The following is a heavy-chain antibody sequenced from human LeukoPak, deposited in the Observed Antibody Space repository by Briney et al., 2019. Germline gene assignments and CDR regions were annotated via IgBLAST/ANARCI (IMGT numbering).Heavy chain of an antibody. Sequence: VASVKVSCKASGYTFTSYGISWVRQAPGQGLEWMGWINPNSGGTKYAQKYQGRVSLTRDTSISTAYMELTRLTSDDTAVYYCARRRVGATAGDHWGQGTLVTVSS. J-gene: IGHJ1*01. V-gene: IGHV1-2*02. CDR2: INPNSGGT. CDR1: GYTFTSYG. CDR3: ARRRVGATAGDH. D-gene: IGHD1-26*01.